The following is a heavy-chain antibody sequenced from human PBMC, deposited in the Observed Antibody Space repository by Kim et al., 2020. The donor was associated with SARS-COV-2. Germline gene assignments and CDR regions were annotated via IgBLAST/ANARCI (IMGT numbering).Heavy chain of an antibody. V-gene: IGHV4-59*08. D-gene: IGHD3-22*01. CDR3: ARHDFRYYDSSGWDAFDI. J-gene: IGHJ3*02. Sequence: SRVTISVDTSKNQFSLKLSSVTAADPAVYYCARHDFRYYDSSGWDAFDIWGQGTMVTVSS.